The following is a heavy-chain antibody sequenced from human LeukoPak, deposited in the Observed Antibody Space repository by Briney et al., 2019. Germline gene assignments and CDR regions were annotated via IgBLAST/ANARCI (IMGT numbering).Heavy chain of an antibody. V-gene: IGHV3-48*02. Sequence: GGSLRLSCVASGCPFSSYSMNWIRQAPGKGLEWVSYISVSGGVRSYADSVKGRFTISRDDARDSLYLQMNSLKDEDTAVYYCARLYQAYYSDLWGQGTLVTVSS. CDR2: ISVSGGVR. CDR3: ARLYQAYYSDL. J-gene: IGHJ4*02. D-gene: IGHD3-22*01. CDR1: GCPFSSYS.